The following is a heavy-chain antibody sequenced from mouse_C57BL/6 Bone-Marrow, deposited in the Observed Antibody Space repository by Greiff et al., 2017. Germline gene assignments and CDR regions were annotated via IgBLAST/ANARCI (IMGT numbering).Heavy chain of an antibody. J-gene: IGHJ4*01. CDR2: ISYDGSN. CDR1: GYSITSGYY. CDR3: ARDEGMDD. V-gene: IGHV3-6*01. Sequence: ASGPGLVKPSQSLSLTCSVTGYSITSGYYWTWIRQFPGNKLEWMGYISYDGSNNYNPSLKNRISITRDTSKHQFFLKLNSVTTEYTATYYCARDEGMDDWGQGTSVTVSS.